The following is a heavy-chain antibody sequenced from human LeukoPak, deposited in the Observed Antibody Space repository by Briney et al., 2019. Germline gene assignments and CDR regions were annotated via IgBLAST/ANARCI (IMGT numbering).Heavy chain of an antibody. J-gene: IGHJ4*02. CDR1: GYTFTSYG. D-gene: IGHD6-13*01. CDR2: ISAYNGNT. Sequence: ASVKVSCKASGYTFTSYGISWVRQAPGQGLEWMGWISAYNGNTNYAQKLQGRVTMTTDTSTSTAYMELRSLRSDDTAVYYCAGDSPRSSSWYGGSLLGWGQGTLVTVSS. CDR3: AGDSPRSSSWYGGSLLG. V-gene: IGHV1-18*01.